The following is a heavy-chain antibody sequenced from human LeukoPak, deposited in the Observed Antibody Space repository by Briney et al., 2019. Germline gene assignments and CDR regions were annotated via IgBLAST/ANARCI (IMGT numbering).Heavy chain of an antibody. CDR1: GFTFSNAW. J-gene: IGHJ4*02. Sequence: PGGSLRLSCAASGFTFSNAWMSWVRQAPGKGLEWVGRIKTKTDGGTTDYAAPVKGRFTISRDDSKNTLYLQMNSLKTEDRAVYYCTTDMLLWFGELLFDFDYWGQGTLVTVSS. CDR2: IKTKTDGGTT. CDR3: TTDMLLWFGELLFDFDY. V-gene: IGHV3-15*01. D-gene: IGHD3-10*01.